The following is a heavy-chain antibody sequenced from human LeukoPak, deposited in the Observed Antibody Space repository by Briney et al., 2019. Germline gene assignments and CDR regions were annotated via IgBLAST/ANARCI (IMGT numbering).Heavy chain of an antibody. CDR1: GFVFNSYS. CDR3: AKGIRSSSWYCFDY. CDR2: ISGGTNNI. Sequence: GGSLRLSCAASGFVFNSYSFHWVRQAPGKGLEWVSSISGGTNNINYADSVKGRFTISRDNARNSLFLQMNSLRAEDTAIYYCAKGIRSSSWYCFDYWGQGTLVSVSS. D-gene: IGHD6-13*01. V-gene: IGHV3-21*04. J-gene: IGHJ4*02.